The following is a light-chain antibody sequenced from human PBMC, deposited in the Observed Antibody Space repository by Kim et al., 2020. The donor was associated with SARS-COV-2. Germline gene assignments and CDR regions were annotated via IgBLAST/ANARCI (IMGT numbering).Light chain of an antibody. J-gene: IGLJ2*01. Sequence: SYELTQPPSVSVSPGQTASITCSGDKLGDKYACWYQQKPGQSPVLVIYQDSKLPSGIPERFSGSNSGNTATLTISGTQAMDEADYYCQAWDSSTVV. CDR3: QAWDSSTVV. V-gene: IGLV3-1*01. CDR2: QDS. CDR1: KLGDKY.